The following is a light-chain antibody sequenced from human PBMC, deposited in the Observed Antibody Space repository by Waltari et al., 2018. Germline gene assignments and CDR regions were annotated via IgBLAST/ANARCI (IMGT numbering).Light chain of an antibody. CDR2: KAS. CDR1: RALNSW. Sequence: DIQMIQSPSTLSAYVGDTVTITCRASRALNSWLAWYQQKPGRAPSLLMYKASTLESGVPSRFSGVGARTDYTLTISNLQPEDSAIYYCQQYNTYSWAFGQGTKVEIK. J-gene: IGKJ1*01. CDR3: QQYNTYSWA. V-gene: IGKV1-5*03.